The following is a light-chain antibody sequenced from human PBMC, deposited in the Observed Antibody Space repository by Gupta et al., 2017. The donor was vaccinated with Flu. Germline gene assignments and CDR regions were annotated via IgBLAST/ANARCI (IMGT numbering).Light chain of an antibody. V-gene: IGLV2-14*01. J-gene: IGLJ2*01. Sequence: SALTQPASVSGSPGQSITISCTGTSIDLGISHFFSWYQHHPGKAPKLIIFEVTDRPSGVSNRVSGAKSGNTASLTISGRQAEDEADYYCSSYTNTNTLVVFGGGTKLTVL. CDR2: EVT. CDR1: SIDLGISHF. CDR3: SSYTNTNTLVV.